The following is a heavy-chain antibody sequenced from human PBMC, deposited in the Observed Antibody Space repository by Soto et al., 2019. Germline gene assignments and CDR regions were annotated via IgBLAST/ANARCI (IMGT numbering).Heavy chain of an antibody. J-gene: IGHJ4*02. D-gene: IGHD4-17*01. V-gene: IGHV3-23*01. Sequence: EVQLLQSGGALVQPGGSLRLSCAASGFTFTSFTMNWFRQAPGRGLEWVSASSGSGYNTYDAVSVRGRFTISRDNSMNMLYLQMNSLRGDDTAVYFCAKSIRTTLSVYDYWGQGALVTVSS. CDR2: SSGSGYNT. CDR3: AKSIRTTLSVYDY. CDR1: GFTFTSFT.